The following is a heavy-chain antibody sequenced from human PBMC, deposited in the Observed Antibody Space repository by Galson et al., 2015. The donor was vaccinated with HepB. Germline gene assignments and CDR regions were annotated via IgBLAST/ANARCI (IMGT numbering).Heavy chain of an antibody. D-gene: IGHD2-2*01. CDR1: GFTFTTYG. V-gene: IGHV3-23*01. CDR3: AKDPRSSRGDY. CDR2: ISGSGGTT. J-gene: IGHJ4*02. Sequence: LRLSCAASGFTFTTYGMHWVRQAPGKGLEWVSGISGSGGTTYNADSVKGRFTISRDNSKNTLYLQMNSLRADDTAVYYCAKDPRSSRGDYWGQGTLVTVSS.